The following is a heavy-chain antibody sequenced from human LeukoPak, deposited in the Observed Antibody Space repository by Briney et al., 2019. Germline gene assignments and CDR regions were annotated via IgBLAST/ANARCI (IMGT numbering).Heavy chain of an antibody. CDR1: GGSISDYY. D-gene: IGHD3-3*01. V-gene: IGHV4-59*01. CDR3: ARGDFCSKSNCYLRPMDV. CDR2: IYYSGST. Sequence: SETLSLTCTVSGGSISDYYWNWIRQPPGKGLEWIGYIYYSGSTTYNPSLKSRVTMSVDTAKNQFSLRVRSVTAADTAVYYCARGDFCSKSNCYLRPMDVWGKGTTVTVSS. J-gene: IGHJ6*03.